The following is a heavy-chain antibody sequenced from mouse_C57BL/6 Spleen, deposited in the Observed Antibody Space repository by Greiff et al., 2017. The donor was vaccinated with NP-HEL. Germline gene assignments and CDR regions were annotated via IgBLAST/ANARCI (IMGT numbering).Heavy chain of an antibody. D-gene: IGHD2-3*01. CDR1: GYTFTDYE. J-gene: IGHJ3*01. V-gene: IGHV1-15*01. Sequence: QVQLQQSGAELVRPGASVTLSCKASGYTFTDYEMHWVKQTPVHGLEWIGAIDPETGGTAYNQKFKGKAILTADTSSSTAYMELRSLTSEDSAGDYCTSDDGYSFADWGQGTLVTVSA. CDR2: IDPETGGT. CDR3: TSDDGYSFAD.